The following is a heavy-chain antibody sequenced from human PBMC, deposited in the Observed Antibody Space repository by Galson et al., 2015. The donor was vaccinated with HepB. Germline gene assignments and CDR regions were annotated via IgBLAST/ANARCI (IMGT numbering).Heavy chain of an antibody. D-gene: IGHD3-16*01. V-gene: IGHV1-69*04. J-gene: IGHJ6*02. CDR3: ASILGGVKGAYYYYYGMDV. Sequence: SVKVSCKASGGTFSSYAISWVRQAPGQGLEWMGRIIPILGIANYAQKFQGRVTITADKSTSTAYMELSSLRSEDTAVYYCASILGGVKGAYYYYYGMDVWGQGTTVTVSS. CDR2: IIPILGIA. CDR1: GGTFSSYA.